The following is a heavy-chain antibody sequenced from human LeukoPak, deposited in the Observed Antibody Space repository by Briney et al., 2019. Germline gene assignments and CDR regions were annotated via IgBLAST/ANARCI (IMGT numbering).Heavy chain of an antibody. D-gene: IGHD3/OR15-3a*01. Sequence: ASVKVSCKASGYTFTSYYMHWVRQAPGQGLEWMGIINPSGGSTSYAQKFQGRVTITADKSTSTAYMELSSLRSEDTAVYYCARFLDGAFDIWGQGTMVTVSS. J-gene: IGHJ3*02. CDR3: ARFLDGAFDI. V-gene: IGHV1-46*01. CDR2: INPSGGST. CDR1: GYTFTSYY.